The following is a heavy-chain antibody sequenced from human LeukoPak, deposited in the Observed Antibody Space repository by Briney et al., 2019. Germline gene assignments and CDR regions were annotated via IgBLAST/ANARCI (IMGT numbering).Heavy chain of an antibody. J-gene: IGHJ3*02. V-gene: IGHV3-21*01. Sequence: TGGSLRLSCAASGFTFSSYSMNWVRQAPGKGLEWVSSISSSSSYIYYADSVKGRFTISRDSAKNSLYLQMNSLRAEDTAVYYCARAYRTTTGNAFDIWGQGTMVTVSS. CDR3: ARAYRTTTGNAFDI. CDR2: ISSSSSYI. D-gene: IGHD4-17*01. CDR1: GFTFSSYS.